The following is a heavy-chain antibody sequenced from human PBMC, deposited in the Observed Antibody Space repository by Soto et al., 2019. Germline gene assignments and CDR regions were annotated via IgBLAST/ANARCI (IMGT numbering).Heavy chain of an antibody. Sequence: GGSLRLSCAASGFTFSNYAMSWVRQAPGKGLEWVSTISGGGSSTFWADSMKGRFSISRDNSRNTLYLQMNSLRAEDTAVYYCARGAGPVSTINFDYWGQGTLVTVSS. V-gene: IGHV3-23*01. CDR2: ISGGGSST. CDR1: GFTFSNYA. D-gene: IGHD5-12*01. CDR3: ARGAGPVSTINFDY. J-gene: IGHJ4*02.